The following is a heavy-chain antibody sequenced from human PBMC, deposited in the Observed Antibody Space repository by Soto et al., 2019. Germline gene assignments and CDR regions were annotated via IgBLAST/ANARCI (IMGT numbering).Heavy chain of an antibody. D-gene: IGHD5-12*01. J-gene: IGHJ4*02. V-gene: IGHV4-30-2*06. CDR3: ARGGGYASFDY. CDR2: ISHLENT. CDR1: GSSMRYGGFS. Sequence: ASQTRSLASPVSGSSMRYGGFSWGWIRQSPGKGLEWIGYISHLENTYLHPSFKSRLTMSIDRTRNQFSLKLSSVTAADMAVYYCARGGGYASFDYWGQGVLVTSPQ.